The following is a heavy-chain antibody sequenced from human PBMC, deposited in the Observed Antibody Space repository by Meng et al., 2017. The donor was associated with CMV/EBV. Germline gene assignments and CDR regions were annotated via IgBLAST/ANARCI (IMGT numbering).Heavy chain of an antibody. V-gene: IGHV3-23*01. D-gene: IGHD3-22*01. J-gene: IGHJ4*02. CDR2: ISGSGGST. Sequence: GGSLRLSCAASGFTFSSYAMSWVRQAPGKGLEWVSAISGSGGSTYYADSVKGRFTISRDNSKNTLYLQMNSLRAEDTAVYYCAKIASDYYDSSGCFDYWGQGTLVTVSS. CDR1: GFTFSSYA. CDR3: AKIASDYYDSSGCFDY.